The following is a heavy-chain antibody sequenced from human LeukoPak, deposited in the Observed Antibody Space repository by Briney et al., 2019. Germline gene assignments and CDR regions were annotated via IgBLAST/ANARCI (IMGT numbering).Heavy chain of an antibody. CDR3: ARDLYRKWFDP. CDR1: EYTFTGYF. CDR2: INANSGDT. J-gene: IGHJ5*02. Sequence: ASVKVSCKASEYTFTGYFMHWVRQAPGQGLEWMGWINANSGDTNYAQKFQGRVTMTRDTSISTAYMELSRLTSDDTAVYYCARDLYRKWFDPWGQGTLVTVSS. D-gene: IGHD1-26*01. V-gene: IGHV1-2*02.